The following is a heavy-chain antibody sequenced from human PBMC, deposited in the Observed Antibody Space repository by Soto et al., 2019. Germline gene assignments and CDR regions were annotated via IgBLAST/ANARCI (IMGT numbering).Heavy chain of an antibody. D-gene: IGHD5-12*01. CDR3: ARDAGGYGD. CDR2: IKEDGSEK. V-gene: IGHV3-7*01. Sequence: EVQLVDSGGGLVQPGGSLRLSCEASGFTFSTYWMSWVRQTPGKGLEWVANIKEDGSEKYYVDSVKGRFTISRDNGKNSLYLQMNSLIDEDTAVYYCARDAGGYGDWGQGTLVTVSS. J-gene: IGHJ4*02. CDR1: GFTFSTYW.